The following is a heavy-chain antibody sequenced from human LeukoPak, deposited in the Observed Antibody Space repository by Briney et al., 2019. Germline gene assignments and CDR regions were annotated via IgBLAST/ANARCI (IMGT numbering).Heavy chain of an antibody. Sequence: PSETLSLTCTVSGGSISSGSYYWSWIWQPAGKGLEWIGRIYTSGSTNYNPSLKSRVTISVDTSKNQFSLKLSSVTAADTAVYYCARGSSTSLDAFDIWGQGTMVTVSS. D-gene: IGHD2-2*01. CDR1: GGSISSGSYY. CDR3: ARGSSTSLDAFDI. CDR2: IYTSGST. V-gene: IGHV4-61*02. J-gene: IGHJ3*02.